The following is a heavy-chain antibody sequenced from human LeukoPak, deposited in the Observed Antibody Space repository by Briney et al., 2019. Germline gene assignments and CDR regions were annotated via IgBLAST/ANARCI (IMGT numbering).Heavy chain of an antibody. D-gene: IGHD3-22*01. V-gene: IGHV1-2*02. Sequence: ASVKVSCKASGYTFTGYYMHWVRQAPGQGLEWMGWINPNSGGTTYAQKFQGRVTMTRDTSISTAYMELSRLRSDDTAVYYCARDHQDPKYYYDSSGPAGNTANDYWGQGTLVTVSS. CDR3: ARDHQDPKYYYDSSGPAGNTANDY. CDR2: INPNSGGT. CDR1: GYTFTGYY. J-gene: IGHJ4*02.